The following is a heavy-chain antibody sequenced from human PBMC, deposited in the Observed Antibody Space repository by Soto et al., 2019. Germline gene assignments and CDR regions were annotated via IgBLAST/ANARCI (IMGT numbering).Heavy chain of an antibody. Sequence: TGGSLRLSCAASGFSFGDYAMSWARQAPGKGLEWVSGICGTGSRTSYADSVRGRFTISRDNVNNTLSLQMDSLRAEDTAVYYCARGGRYTYGYGDYSYGMDVWGQGTTVTVSS. J-gene: IGHJ6*02. CDR2: ICGTGSRT. CDR1: GFSFGDYA. D-gene: IGHD5-18*01. CDR3: ARGGRYTYGYGDYSYGMDV. V-gene: IGHV3-23*01.